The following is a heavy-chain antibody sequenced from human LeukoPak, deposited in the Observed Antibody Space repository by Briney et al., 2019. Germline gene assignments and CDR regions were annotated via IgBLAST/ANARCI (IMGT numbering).Heavy chain of an antibody. V-gene: IGHV4-34*01. J-gene: IGHJ4*02. CDR3: ARGGTMIVTYYFDY. CDR1: GGSISSYY. D-gene: IGHD3-22*01. CDR2: INHSGST. Sequence: SETLSLTCTVSGGSISSYYWSWIRQPPGKGLEWIGEINHSGSTNYNPSLKSRVTISVDTSKNQFSLKLSSVTAADTAVYYCARGGTMIVTYYFDYWGQGTLVTVSS.